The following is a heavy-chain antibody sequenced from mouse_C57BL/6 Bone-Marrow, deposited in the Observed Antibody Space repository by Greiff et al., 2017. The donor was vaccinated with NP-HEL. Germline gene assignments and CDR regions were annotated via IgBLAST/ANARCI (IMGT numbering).Heavy chain of an antibody. CDR1: GFTFSDYG. CDR3: ARRSEGYWYFDV. J-gene: IGHJ1*03. CDR2: ISNLAYSI. V-gene: IGHV5-15*01. Sequence: EVKLMESGGGLVQPGGSLKLSCAASGFTFSDYGMAWVRQAPRKGPEWVAFISNLAYSIYYADTVTGRFTISRENAKNTLYLEMSSLRSEDTAMYYCARRSEGYWYFDVWGTGTTVTVSS.